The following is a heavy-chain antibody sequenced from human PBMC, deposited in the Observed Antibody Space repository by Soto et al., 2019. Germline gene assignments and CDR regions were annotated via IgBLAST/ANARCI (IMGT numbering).Heavy chain of an antibody. D-gene: IGHD2-2*01. Sequence: GGALRLSCTVSGFAFNNYGINWVRQAPGKGLEWVSSISKSDYTYYSDSVKGRFTISRDNAKNSVSLQMNTLRVEDTAVYYCAREDSIIIPAASDFWGQGALVTVPS. V-gene: IGHV3-21*01. CDR2: ISKSDYT. CDR3: AREDSIIIPAASDF. CDR1: GFAFNNYG. J-gene: IGHJ4*02.